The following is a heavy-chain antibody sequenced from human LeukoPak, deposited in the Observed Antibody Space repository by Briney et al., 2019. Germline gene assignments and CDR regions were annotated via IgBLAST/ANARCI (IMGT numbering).Heavy chain of an antibody. V-gene: IGHV4-34*01. J-gene: IGHJ6*02. D-gene: IGHD2-15*01. CDR3: ARSPRRLGYCSGGSCYYYYGMDV. CDR2: INHSGST. Sequence: PSETLSLTCAVYGGSFSGYYWSWIRQPPGKGLEWIGEINHSGSTNYNPSLKSRVTISVDTSENQFSLKLSSVTAADTAVYYCARSPRRLGYCSGGSCYYYYGMDVWGQGTTVTVSS. CDR1: GGSFSGYY.